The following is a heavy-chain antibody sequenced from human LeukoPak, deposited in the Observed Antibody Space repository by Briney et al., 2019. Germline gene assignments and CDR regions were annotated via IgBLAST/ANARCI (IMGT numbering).Heavy chain of an antibody. CDR3: ARSGSTYSYGMDV. V-gene: IGHV3-33*01. CDR1: GFTFSSYG. Sequence: GGSLRLTCAASGFTFSSYGMHWVRQGPGKGLEGVTFIWDDGTEKNYADSVKGRFTISRDNSKNTLYLQMNSLRAEDTAVYYCARSGSTYSYGMDVWGQGTTVTVSS. J-gene: IGHJ6*02. CDR2: IWDDGTEK. D-gene: IGHD3-10*01.